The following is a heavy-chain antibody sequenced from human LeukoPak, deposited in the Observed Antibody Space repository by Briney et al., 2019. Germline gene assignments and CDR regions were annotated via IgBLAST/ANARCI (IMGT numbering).Heavy chain of an antibody. J-gene: IGHJ4*02. CDR1: GYTFTGYY. CDR2: INPNSGGT. D-gene: IGHD2-15*01. Sequence: ASVKVSCKASGYTFTGYYMHWVRQAPGQGLEWMGWINPNSGGTNYAQKFQGRVTMTRDTSISTAYMELSRPRSDDTAVYYCARVALDCSGGSCYFTYFDYWGQGTLVTVSS. CDR3: ARVALDCSGGSCYFTYFDY. V-gene: IGHV1-2*02.